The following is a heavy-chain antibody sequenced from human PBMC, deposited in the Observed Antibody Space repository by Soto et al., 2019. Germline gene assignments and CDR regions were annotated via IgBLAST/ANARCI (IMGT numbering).Heavy chain of an antibody. J-gene: IGHJ5*02. Sequence: PGGSLRLSCAASGFTFSSYAMHWVRQAPGKGLEWVAVISYDGSNKYYADSVKGRFTISRDNSKNTLYLQMNSLRAEDTAVYYCARERYCSGGSCYMTGWFDPWGQGTLVTVSS. D-gene: IGHD2-15*01. CDR3: ARERYCSGGSCYMTGWFDP. CDR2: ISYDGSNK. V-gene: IGHV3-30-3*01. CDR1: GFTFSSYA.